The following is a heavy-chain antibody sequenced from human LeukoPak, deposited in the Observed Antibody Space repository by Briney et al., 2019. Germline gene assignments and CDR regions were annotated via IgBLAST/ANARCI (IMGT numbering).Heavy chain of an antibody. CDR1: GFTVSSNY. Sequence: GGSLRLSCAASGFTVSSNYMSWVRQAPGKGLEWVAFIRYDGSNKYYADSVKGRFTISRDDSKNTLYLQMNSLRAEDTAVYYCAKMHGPTEQYFDYWGQGTLVTVSS. CDR2: IRYDGSNK. J-gene: IGHJ4*02. V-gene: IGHV3-30*02. D-gene: IGHD1/OR15-1a*01. CDR3: AKMHGPTEQYFDY.